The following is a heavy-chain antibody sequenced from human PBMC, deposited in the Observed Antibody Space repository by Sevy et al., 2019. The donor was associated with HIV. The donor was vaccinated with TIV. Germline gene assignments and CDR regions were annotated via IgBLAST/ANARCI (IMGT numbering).Heavy chain of an antibody. Sequence: GESLKISCKGSGYSFTSYWIGWVRQMPGKGLEWMGIIYPGDSDTRYSPSFQGQVTISADKSISTACLQWSSLKASDTAMYYCASTLTVAGIATGAFVIWGQGTMVTVSS. J-gene: IGHJ3*02. V-gene: IGHV5-51*01. CDR3: ASTLTVAGIATGAFVI. CDR2: IYPGDSDT. D-gene: IGHD6-25*01. CDR1: GYSFTSYW.